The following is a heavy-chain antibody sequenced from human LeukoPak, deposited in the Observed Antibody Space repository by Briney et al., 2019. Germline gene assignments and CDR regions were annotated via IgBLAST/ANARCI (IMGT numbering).Heavy chain of an antibody. J-gene: IGHJ5*02. D-gene: IGHD3-10*01. Sequence: PSETLSLTCAVSGGSISSGGYSWSWIRQPPGKGLEWIGYIFDSGSTYYSPSLKSRVTISVERSRNQFSLQLSSVTAADTAVYYCARASVRGTIHINWFDPWGQGTLVTVSS. CDR2: IFDSGST. CDR1: GGSISSGGYS. V-gene: IGHV4-30-2*01. CDR3: ARASVRGTIHINWFDP.